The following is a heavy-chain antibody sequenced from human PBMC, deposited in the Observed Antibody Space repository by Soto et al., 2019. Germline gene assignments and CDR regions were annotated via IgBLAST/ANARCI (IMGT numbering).Heavy chain of an antibody. J-gene: IGHJ4*02. CDR3: ARGINSAFDS. D-gene: IGHD2-15*01. V-gene: IGHV6-1*01. CDR2: TFYRSKWSN. CDR1: GDSLSSNGVA. Sequence: QVQLQQSGPGLVEPSQTLSLTCAISGDSLSSNGVAWNWIRQSPSRGLEWLGRTFYRSKWSNDYAESVKSRITINPDTSKNQFSLQLNSLTPEDTAVYFCARGINSAFDSWGRGTLVTVSS.